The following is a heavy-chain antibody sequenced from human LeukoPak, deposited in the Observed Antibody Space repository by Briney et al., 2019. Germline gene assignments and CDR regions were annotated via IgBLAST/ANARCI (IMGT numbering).Heavy chain of an antibody. V-gene: IGHV4-30-2*01. Sequence: PSETLSLTCTVSGGSISSGGYYWSWIRQPPGKGLEWIGYIYHSGSTYYNPSLKSRVTISVDRSKNQFSLKLSSVTAADTAVYYRARVGSGWLFYAFDIWGQGTMVTVSS. D-gene: IGHD6-19*01. CDR2: IYHSGST. J-gene: IGHJ3*02. CDR3: ARVGSGWLFYAFDI. CDR1: GGSISSGGYY.